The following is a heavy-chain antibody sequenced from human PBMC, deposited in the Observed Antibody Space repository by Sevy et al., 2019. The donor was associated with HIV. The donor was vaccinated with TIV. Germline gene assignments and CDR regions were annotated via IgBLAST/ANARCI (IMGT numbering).Heavy chain of an antibody. CDR2: RNGDGTET. CDR3: AREEATIVGEFFYYYMDV. CDR1: GFTIRTHW. V-gene: IGHV3-74*01. J-gene: IGHJ6*04. Sequence: GGSLRLSCAASGFTIRTHWMHWVRHAPGKGLMWVSRRNGDGTETSYADSVKGRFTISTDYAKKTLFLQMSNLRGDDTAVYYCAREEATIVGEFFYYYMDVWGKGTTVTVSS. D-gene: IGHD5-12*01.